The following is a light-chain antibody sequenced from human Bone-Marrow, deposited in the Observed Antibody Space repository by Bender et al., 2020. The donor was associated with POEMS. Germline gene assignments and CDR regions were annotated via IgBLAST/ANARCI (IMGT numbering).Light chain of an antibody. V-gene: IGLV3-1*01. CDR1: KLEDKF. CDR3: QAWDSTTEHVV. J-gene: IGLJ2*01. CDR2: EDT. Sequence: YELTQAPSVSVSPGQTARISCSGDKLEDKFVCWFQLRPGQSPLMVIYEDTKRPAGIPARSSASNSGNTATLTISGTQAMDEADYYCQAWDSTTEHVVFGGGTKVTVL.